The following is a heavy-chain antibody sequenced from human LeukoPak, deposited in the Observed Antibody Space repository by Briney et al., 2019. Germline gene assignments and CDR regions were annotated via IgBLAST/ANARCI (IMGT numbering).Heavy chain of an antibody. Sequence: GGSLRLSCAASGFTFSSYAMHWVRRAPGKGLGYVSAISSNGGSTYYANSVKGRFTISRDNSKNTLYLQMGSLRAEDMAVYYCARGAAAGTRFYYYYYMDVWGKGTTVTISS. CDR2: ISSNGGST. J-gene: IGHJ6*03. D-gene: IGHD6-13*01. CDR1: GFTFSSYA. CDR3: ARGAAAGTRFYYYYYMDV. V-gene: IGHV3-64*01.